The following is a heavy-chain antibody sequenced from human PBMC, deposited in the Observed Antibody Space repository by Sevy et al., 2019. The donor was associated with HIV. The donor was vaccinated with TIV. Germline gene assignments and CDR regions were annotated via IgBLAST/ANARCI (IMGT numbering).Heavy chain of an antibody. D-gene: IGHD3-16*01. CDR3: ARSKVGVGDAFDI. CDR1: GFTFSSHW. Sequence: GGSLRLSCAASGFTFSSHWMQWVRQAPGKGLVWVSRLNYDGSYTNYADSVKGRFTISRDNAKSTLYLQMNSLRAEDTALYYCARSKVGVGDAFDIWGQVTMVTVSS. V-gene: IGHV3-74*01. J-gene: IGHJ3*02. CDR2: LNYDGSYT.